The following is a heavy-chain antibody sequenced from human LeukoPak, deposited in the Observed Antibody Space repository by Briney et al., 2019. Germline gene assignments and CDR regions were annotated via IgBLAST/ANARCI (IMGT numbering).Heavy chain of an antibody. Sequence: GGSLRLSCAASGFTFSSSGMHWVRQAPGKGLEWLAVISNDGSNKYYADSVKGRFTISRDNPKNTLYLEMNSLRAEDTAVYYCAKRGGSCFDYWGQGTLVTVSS. J-gene: IGHJ4*02. D-gene: IGHD1-26*01. CDR2: ISNDGSNK. CDR1: GFTFSSSG. V-gene: IGHV3-30*18. CDR3: AKRGGSCFDY.